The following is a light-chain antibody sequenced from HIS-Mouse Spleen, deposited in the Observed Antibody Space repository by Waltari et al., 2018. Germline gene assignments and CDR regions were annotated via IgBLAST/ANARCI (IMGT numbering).Light chain of an antibody. J-gene: IGKJ4*01. V-gene: IGKV3-11*01. CDR3: QQRSNWPPVLT. CDR2: DAS. CDR1: QSVSSY. Sequence: EIVLTQSPATLSLSPGERATLSCRASQSVSSYLAWYQPKPGQAPRLLIYDASNRATGIPARFSGSGSGTDFTLTISSLEPEDFAVYYCQQRSNWPPVLTFGGGTKVEIK.